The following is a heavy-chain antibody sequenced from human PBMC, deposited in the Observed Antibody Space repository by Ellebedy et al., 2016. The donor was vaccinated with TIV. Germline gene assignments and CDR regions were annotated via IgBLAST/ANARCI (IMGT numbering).Heavy chain of an antibody. D-gene: IGHD6-19*01. J-gene: IGHJ2*01. V-gene: IGHV1-2*04. CDR1: GYTFTGYY. Sequence: AASVKVSCKASGYTFTGYYMHWVRQAPGQGLEWMGWINPNSGGTNYAQKFQGWVTMTRDTSISTAYMELSRLRSDDTAVYYCARMYSSGWYGGWYFDLWGRGTLVTVSS. CDR2: INPNSGGT. CDR3: ARMYSSGWYGGWYFDL.